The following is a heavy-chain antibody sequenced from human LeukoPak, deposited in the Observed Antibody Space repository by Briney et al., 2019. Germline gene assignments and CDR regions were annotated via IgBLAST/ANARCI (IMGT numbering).Heavy chain of an antibody. J-gene: IGHJ4*02. D-gene: IGHD3-10*01. V-gene: IGHV4-61*02. CDR3: ARGPPEDGSGSYYDY. CDR2: IYTSGST. CDR1: GGSISSGSYY. Sequence: PSETLSLTCTVSGGSISSGSYYWSWIRQPAGKGLEWIGRIYTSGSTNYNPSLKSRVTISVDASKNQFSLKLSSVTAADTAVYYCARGPPEDGSGSYYDYWGQGTLVTVSS.